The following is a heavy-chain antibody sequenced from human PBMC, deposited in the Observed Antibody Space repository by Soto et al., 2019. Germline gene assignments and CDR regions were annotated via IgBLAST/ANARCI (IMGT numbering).Heavy chain of an antibody. D-gene: IGHD3-3*01. CDR1: GFTFSSYA. V-gene: IGHV3-30-3*01. J-gene: IGHJ5*02. Sequence: QVQLVESGGGVVQPGRSLRLSCAASGFTFSSYAMHWVRQAPGKGLEWVAVISYDGSNKYYADSVKGRFTISRANSKNTLYLHMNSLRAEDTAVYYCARDGQVLRFLEWLPYNWFDPWGQGTLVTVSS. CDR3: ARDGQVLRFLEWLPYNWFDP. CDR2: ISYDGSNK.